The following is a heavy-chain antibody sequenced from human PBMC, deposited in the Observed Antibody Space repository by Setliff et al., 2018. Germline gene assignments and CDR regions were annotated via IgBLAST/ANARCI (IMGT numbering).Heavy chain of an antibody. CDR3: TRDRGPYDFWGAYFVY. CDR1: GYSFTSYW. CDR2: IYPGDSDT. Sequence: GESLKISCKGSGYSFTSYWIGWVRQMPGKGLEWMGIIYPGDSDTRYSPSFQGQVTISRDDSKSIAYLHMSSLKTEDTAVYYCTRDRGPYDFWGAYFVYWGQGSLVTVSS. J-gene: IGHJ4*02. V-gene: IGHV5-51*01. D-gene: IGHD3-3*01.